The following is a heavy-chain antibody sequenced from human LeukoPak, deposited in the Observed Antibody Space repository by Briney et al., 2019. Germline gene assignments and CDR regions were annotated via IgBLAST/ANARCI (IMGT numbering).Heavy chain of an antibody. Sequence: PSETLSLTCAVSGHSISTGYYWAWIRQPPGKGPDWIGSMSHNRGTYYNPSLKSRVTISMDTSKHHTSLRLTSVTAADTAVYYCASYYASGVSAYNYYGMDVWGKGTTVTVSS. CDR1: GHSISTGYY. V-gene: IGHV4-38-2*01. J-gene: IGHJ6*04. CDR2: MSHNRGT. CDR3: ASYYASGVSAYNYYGMDV. D-gene: IGHD3-10*01.